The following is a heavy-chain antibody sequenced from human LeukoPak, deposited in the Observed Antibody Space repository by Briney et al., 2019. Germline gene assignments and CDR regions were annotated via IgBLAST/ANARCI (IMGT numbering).Heavy chain of an antibody. J-gene: IGHJ4*02. CDR1: GGSISSYY. D-gene: IGHD2-8*01. V-gene: IGHV4-34*01. Sequence: PSETLSLTCTVSGGSISSYYWSWIRQPPGKGLEWIGEINHSGSTNYNPSLKSRVTISVDTSKNQFSLKLSSVTAADTAVYYCARGGNCTNGVCYLYFDYWGQGTLVTVSS. CDR2: INHSGST. CDR3: ARGGNCTNGVCYLYFDY.